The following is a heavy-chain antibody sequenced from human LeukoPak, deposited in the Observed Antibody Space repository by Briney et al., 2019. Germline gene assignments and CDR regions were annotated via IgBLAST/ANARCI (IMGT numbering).Heavy chain of an antibody. V-gene: IGHV3-13*04. Sequence: GGSLRLSCAASGFTFSSYDMHWVRQATGKGLEWVSAIGTAGDTYYPGSVKGRFTISRENAKNSLYLQMNSLRAEDTAAYYCVRGNFNGGIDYWGQGTLVTVSS. CDR3: VRGNFNGGIDY. CDR1: GFTFSSYD. CDR2: IGTAGDT. J-gene: IGHJ4*02.